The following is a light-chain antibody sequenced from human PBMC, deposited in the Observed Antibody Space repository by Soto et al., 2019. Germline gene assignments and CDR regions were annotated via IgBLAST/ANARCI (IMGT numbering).Light chain of an antibody. J-gene: IGKJ5*01. Sequence: IQMTQSPSSLSASVGDRVTITCRASQSISSYLNWYQQKPGKAPKLLIYAASSLQSGVPSRFSGSGSGTDFTLTISSLQPEDVATYFCQQSYRTPITFGQGTRLEIK. V-gene: IGKV1-39*01. CDR3: QQSYRTPIT. CDR2: AAS. CDR1: QSISSY.